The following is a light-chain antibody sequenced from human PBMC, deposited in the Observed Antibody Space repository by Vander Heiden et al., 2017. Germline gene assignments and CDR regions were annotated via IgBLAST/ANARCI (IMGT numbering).Light chain of an antibody. V-gene: IGKV1-39*01. J-gene: IGKJ1*01. CDR3: QQSYSVPWT. Sequence: DIQMTQSPSSLSASVGDRVTITCRASQPINSYLNWYQEKPGKAPNLLIYATSNLQSGVPSRFSGSGSVPDFTLTIRSVQPEDFATYFCQQSYSVPWTFGQGTKVEIK. CDR1: QPINSY. CDR2: ATS.